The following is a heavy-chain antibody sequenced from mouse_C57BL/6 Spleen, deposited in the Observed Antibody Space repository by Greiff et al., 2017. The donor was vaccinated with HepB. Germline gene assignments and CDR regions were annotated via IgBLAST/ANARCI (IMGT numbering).Heavy chain of an antibody. Sequence: VQLQQSGPELVKPGASVKISCKASGYTFTDYYMNWVKQSHGKSLEWIGDINPNNGGTSYNQKFKGKATLTVDKSSSTAYMELRSLTSEDSAVYYGAREDDGYFAYWGQGTLVTVSA. J-gene: IGHJ3*01. D-gene: IGHD2-3*01. CDR1: GYTFTDYY. V-gene: IGHV1-26*01. CDR3: AREDDGYFAY. CDR2: INPNNGGT.